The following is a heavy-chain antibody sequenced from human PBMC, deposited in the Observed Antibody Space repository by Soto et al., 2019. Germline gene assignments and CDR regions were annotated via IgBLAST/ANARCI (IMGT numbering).Heavy chain of an antibody. CDR3: AIDLRKPNLGYCSSTSCRMDV. Sequence: GGSLRLSCAASGFTFSSYSMNWVRQAPGKGLEWVSSISSSSSYIYYADSVKGRFTISRDNAKNSLYLQMNSLRAEDTAVYYCAIDLRKPNLGYCSSTSCRMDVWGQGTTVTVSS. D-gene: IGHD2-2*01. J-gene: IGHJ6*02. CDR1: GFTFSSYS. V-gene: IGHV3-21*01. CDR2: ISSSSSYI.